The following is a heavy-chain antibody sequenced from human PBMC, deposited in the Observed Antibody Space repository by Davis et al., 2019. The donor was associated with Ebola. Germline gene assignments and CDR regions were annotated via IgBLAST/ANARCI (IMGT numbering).Heavy chain of an antibody. Sequence: GGSLRLSCAASGITVSVNFMTWVRQAPGKGLEWVSVIYSGGNTYYADSVKGRFAISRDNSKNTVYLQMNSLRAEDTAVYYCARDRGGWGGGGATLYYYGMDVWGKGTTVTVSS. CDR2: IYSGGNT. CDR3: ARDRGGWGGGGATLYYYGMDV. CDR1: GITVSVNF. D-gene: IGHD3-16*01. V-gene: IGHV3-53*01. J-gene: IGHJ6*04.